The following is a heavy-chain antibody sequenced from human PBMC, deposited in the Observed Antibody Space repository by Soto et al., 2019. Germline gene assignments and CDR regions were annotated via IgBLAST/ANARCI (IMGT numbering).Heavy chain of an antibody. J-gene: IGHJ6*02. CDR3: AITPYYDILTGYHYYYGMDV. CDR1: GYSFTSYW. Sequence: PGESLKISCKGSGYSFTSYWIGWVRQMPGKGLEWMGIIYPDDSDTRYSPSFQGQVTISADKSISTAYLQWSSLKASDTAMYYCAITPYYDILTGYHYYYGMDVWGQGTTVTVSS. D-gene: IGHD3-9*01. V-gene: IGHV5-51*01. CDR2: IYPDDSDT.